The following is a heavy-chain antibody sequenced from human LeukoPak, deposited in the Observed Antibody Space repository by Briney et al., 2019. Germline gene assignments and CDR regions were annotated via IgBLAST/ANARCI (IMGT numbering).Heavy chain of an antibody. CDR2: ISAYNGNT. J-gene: IGHJ4*02. D-gene: IGHD3-3*01. CDR3: ARDLWIFESARHIDY. V-gene: IGHV1-18*01. CDR1: GYTFTSYG. Sequence: GASVKVSCKASGYTFTSYGISWVRQAPGQGLEWMGWISAYNGNTNYAQKLQGRVTMTTDTSTSTAYMELRSLRSDDTAVYYCARDLWIFESARHIDYWGQGTLVTVSS.